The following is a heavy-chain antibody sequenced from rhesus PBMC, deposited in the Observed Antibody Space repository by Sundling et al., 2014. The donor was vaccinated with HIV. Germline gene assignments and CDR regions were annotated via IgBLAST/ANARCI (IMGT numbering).Heavy chain of an antibody. V-gene: IGHV3-8*01. CDR3: AKEPSGSGIVDALDF. CDR2: INTAGSST. D-gene: IGHD6-25*01. J-gene: IGHJ3*01. Sequence: EEQLVESGGALVQPGGSLRLSCIGSGFTLSAYYMFWVRQAPGKGLEWVSTINTAGSSTWYTDSVKGRFTISKENAKNTLYLQMDRLRPEDTAVYYCAKEPSGSGIVDALDFWGQGLRVTVSS. CDR1: GFTLSAYY.